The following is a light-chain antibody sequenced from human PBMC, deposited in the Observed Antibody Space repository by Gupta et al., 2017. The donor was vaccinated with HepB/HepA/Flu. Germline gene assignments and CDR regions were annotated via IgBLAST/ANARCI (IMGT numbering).Light chain of an antibody. J-gene: IGKJ4*01. Sequence: IVMTQSPATLSVSPGERATLSCRASQSVSSNLAWYQQKPGQAPRLLIYGASTMDSGIPARFSGSGSGTEFTLTISSLQSEDFAIYYCQQYNKWPTFTFGRGTKLEIK. CDR3: QQYNKWPTFT. CDR1: QSVSSN. V-gene: IGKV3-15*01. CDR2: GAS.